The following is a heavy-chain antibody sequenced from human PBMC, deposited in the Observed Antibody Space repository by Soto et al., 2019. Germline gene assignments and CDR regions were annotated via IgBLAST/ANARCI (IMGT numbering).Heavy chain of an antibody. J-gene: IGHJ3*02. D-gene: IGHD2-15*01. Sequence: SETLSLTCTVSGGSISSYYWSWIRQPPGKGLEWIGYIYYSGSTNYNPSLKSRVTISVDTSKNQFSLKLSSVTAADTAVYYCARGIGGYCSGGSCFGPDAFDIWGQGTMVTVSS. CDR3: ARGIGGYCSGGSCFGPDAFDI. CDR2: IYYSGST. CDR1: GGSISSYY. V-gene: IGHV4-59*01.